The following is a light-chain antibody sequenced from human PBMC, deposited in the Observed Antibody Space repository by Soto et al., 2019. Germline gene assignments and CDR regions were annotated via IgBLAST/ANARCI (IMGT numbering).Light chain of an antibody. CDR3: QQYNSYSPAT. Sequence: DIQVTHSPSMLSASEGARAPIACRASQSIRRWLAWYQQKPGKAPKLLIFDASTLESGVPSRFSGRGSETEFTLTISSLQPDDFATYYCQQYNSYSPATFGQGTKVDIK. J-gene: IGKJ1*01. CDR1: QSIRRW. CDR2: DAS. V-gene: IGKV1-5*01.